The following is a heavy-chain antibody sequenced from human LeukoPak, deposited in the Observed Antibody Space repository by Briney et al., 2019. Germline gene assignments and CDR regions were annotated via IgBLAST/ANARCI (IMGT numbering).Heavy chain of an antibody. CDR1: GFTFRSHA. V-gene: IGHV3-23*01. J-gene: IGHJ4*02. CDR3: AKDFRIGYSAHFDY. D-gene: IGHD2-21*01. Sequence: GGSLRLSCVGSGFTFRSHAMSWVRQAPEKGLEFVSGIYENGGTTYYADSVKGRFSISRDNSKNTLYLQMDSMRGEDTAVYYCAKDFRIGYSAHFDYWGQGALVTVSS. CDR2: IYENGGTT.